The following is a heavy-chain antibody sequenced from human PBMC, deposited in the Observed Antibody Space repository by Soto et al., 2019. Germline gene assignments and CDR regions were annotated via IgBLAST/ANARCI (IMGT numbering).Heavy chain of an antibody. J-gene: IGHJ4*02. V-gene: IGHV1-69*13. D-gene: IGHD3-22*01. Sequence: ASVKVSCKASGGTFSSYAISWVRQAPGQGLEWMGGIIPIFGTANYAQKFQGGVTITADESTSTAYMELSSLRSEDTAVYYCARDYWGYDSSGYYPGVFDYWGQGTLVTVSS. CDR2: IIPIFGTA. CDR1: GGTFSSYA. CDR3: ARDYWGYDSSGYYPGVFDY.